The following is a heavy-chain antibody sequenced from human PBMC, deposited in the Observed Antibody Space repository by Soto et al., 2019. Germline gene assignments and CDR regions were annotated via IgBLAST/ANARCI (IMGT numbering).Heavy chain of an antibody. CDR3: ARDGGIYYYYGMDV. Sequence: EVQLVESGGGLVRPGGSLRLSCAASGFTFSSYAMHWVRQAPGKGLEYVSAISSNGGSTYYANSVKGRFTISRDNSKNTLYLQMGSLRAEDMAVNYCARDGGIYYYYGMDVWGQGTTVTVSS. CDR1: GFTFSSYA. D-gene: IGHD1-26*01. CDR2: ISSNGGST. J-gene: IGHJ6*02. V-gene: IGHV3-64*01.